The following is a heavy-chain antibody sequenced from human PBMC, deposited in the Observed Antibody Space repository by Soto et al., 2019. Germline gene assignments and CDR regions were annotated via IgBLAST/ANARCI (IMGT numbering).Heavy chain of an antibody. D-gene: IGHD6-19*01. CDR3: AKDHLGGAVADSFDY. CDR1: GFTFNGYA. CDR2: VTSGGTTT. J-gene: IGHJ4*02. Sequence: EVQLLESGGGLVQPGGSLRLSCTASGFTFNGYAMNWVRQAPGKGLEWVSAVTSGGTTTYYADSVKGRFTISRDNSRSTVYLQMNRLGVEDTAMYYCAKDHLGGAVADSFDYWGRGTLVTVSS. V-gene: IGHV3-23*01.